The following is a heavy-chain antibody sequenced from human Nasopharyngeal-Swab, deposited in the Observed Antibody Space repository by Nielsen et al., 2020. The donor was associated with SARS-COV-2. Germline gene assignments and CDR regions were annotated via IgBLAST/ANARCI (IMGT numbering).Heavy chain of an antibody. CDR2: IYHSGST. CDR3: ARDLNDCGGDCGGYDYYYYGMDV. Sequence: WILQPPGKGLEWIGEIYHSGSTNYNPSLKSRVTISVDKSKNQFSLKLSSVTAADTAVYYCARDLNDCGGDCGGYDYYYYGMDVWGQGTTVTVSS. D-gene: IGHD2-21*02. V-gene: IGHV4-4*02. J-gene: IGHJ6*02.